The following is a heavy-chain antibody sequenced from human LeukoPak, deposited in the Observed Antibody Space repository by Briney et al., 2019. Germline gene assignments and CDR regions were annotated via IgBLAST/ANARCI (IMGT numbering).Heavy chain of an antibody. CDR2: IYYSGST. D-gene: IGHD5-18*01. CDR1: GDSISSHY. V-gene: IGHV4-59*08. CDR3: ARQGRGYSYGPDIDY. Sequence: SETLSLTCSVSGDSISSHYWSWIRQPPGKGLEWIGYIYYSGSTNYNPSLKSRVTISVDTSKNQFSLKLSSVTAADTAVYYCARQGRGYSYGPDIDYWGQGTLVTVSS. J-gene: IGHJ4*02.